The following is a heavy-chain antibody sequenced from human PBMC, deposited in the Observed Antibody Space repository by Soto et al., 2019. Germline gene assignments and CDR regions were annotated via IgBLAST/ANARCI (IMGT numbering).Heavy chain of an antibody. CDR3: ARAASSGPNYFHY. CDR2: IIPIFGTV. V-gene: IGHV1-69*13. D-gene: IGHD3-22*01. Sequence: ASVKVSCKASGGTFSSSAISWVRQAPGQGLEWMGGIIPIFGTVNYAQKFQGRVTITADESTSTAYMELRSLRSEDTAVYYCARAASSGPNYFHYWGQGTLVTVSS. CDR1: GGTFSSSA. J-gene: IGHJ4*02.